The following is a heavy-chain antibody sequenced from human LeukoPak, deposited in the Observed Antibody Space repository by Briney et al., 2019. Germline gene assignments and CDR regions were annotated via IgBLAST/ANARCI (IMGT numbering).Heavy chain of an antibody. CDR1: GFTFSSYG. CDR2: IWYDGSNK. Sequence: GSLRLSCAASGFTFSSYGMHWVRQAPGKGPEWVAVIWYDGSNKYYADSVKGRFTISRDNSKNTLYLQMNSLRAEDTAVYYCARGPYYYGSGSPPGYCDYWGQGTLVTVSS. CDR3: ARGPYYYGSGSPPGYCDY. J-gene: IGHJ4*02. V-gene: IGHV3-33*01. D-gene: IGHD3-10*01.